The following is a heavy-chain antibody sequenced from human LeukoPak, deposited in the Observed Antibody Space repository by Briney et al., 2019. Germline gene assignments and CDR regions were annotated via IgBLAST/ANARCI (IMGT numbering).Heavy chain of an antibody. CDR2: IWYDGSNK. V-gene: IGHV3-33*01. J-gene: IGHJ4*02. Sequence: PGGSLRLSCAASGFTFSSYGMHWVRQAPGKGLEWVAVIWYDGSNKYYADSVKGRFTISRDNSKNTLYLQMNSPRAEDTAVYYCAGRGYSAYDSPYYFDSWGQGTLVTVSS. CDR3: AGRGYSAYDSPYYFDS. D-gene: IGHD5-12*01. CDR1: GFTFSSYG.